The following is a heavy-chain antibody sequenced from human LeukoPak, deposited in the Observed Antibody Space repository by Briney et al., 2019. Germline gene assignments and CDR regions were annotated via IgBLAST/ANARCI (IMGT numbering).Heavy chain of an antibody. Sequence: SETLSLTCAVYGGSFSGYYWSWIRQPPGKGLEWIGEINHSGSTNYNPSLKSRVTISVDTSKNQFSLKLSSVTAADTAVYYCASTQVVPAAIYWLDPWGQGTLVTVSS. CDR2: INHSGST. J-gene: IGHJ5*02. D-gene: IGHD2-2*01. CDR3: ASTQVVPAAIYWLDP. V-gene: IGHV4-34*01. CDR1: GGSFSGYY.